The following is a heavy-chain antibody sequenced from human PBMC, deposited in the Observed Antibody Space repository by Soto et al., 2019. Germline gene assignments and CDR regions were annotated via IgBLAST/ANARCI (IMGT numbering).Heavy chain of an antibody. CDR2: ISYDGSNK. Sequence: QVQLVESGGGVVQPGRSLRLSCAASGFTFSSYGMHWVRQAPGKGLEWVAVISYDGSNKYYADSVKGRFTISRDNSKNTLYLQMNSLRAEDTAVYYCAKGDRYSGYDYYYYYGTDVWGQGTTVTVSS. D-gene: IGHD5-12*01. J-gene: IGHJ6*02. CDR1: GFTFSSYG. V-gene: IGHV3-30*18. CDR3: AKGDRYSGYDYYYYYGTDV.